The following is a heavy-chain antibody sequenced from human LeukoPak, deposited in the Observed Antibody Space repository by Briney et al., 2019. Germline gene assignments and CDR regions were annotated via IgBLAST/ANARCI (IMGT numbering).Heavy chain of an antibody. Sequence: ASVKVSCKVSGNTLTELSMHWVRQAPGKGLEWMGGFDPEDGEIIYAQKFQGRVTMTEDTSTDTAYMELSNLRSEYTAVYYCATGMSIAAHSFDYWGQGTLVTVSS. V-gene: IGHV1-24*01. CDR1: GNTLTELS. J-gene: IGHJ4*02. D-gene: IGHD6-6*01. CDR2: FDPEDGEI. CDR3: ATGMSIAAHSFDY.